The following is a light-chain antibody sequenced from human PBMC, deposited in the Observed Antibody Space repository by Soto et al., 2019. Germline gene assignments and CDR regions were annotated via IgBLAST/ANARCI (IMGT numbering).Light chain of an antibody. CDR2: DAS. CDR1: QDISNS. J-gene: IGKJ2*01. V-gene: IGKV1-33*01. Sequence: DIQMTQSPSSLSASVGDRVTITCQASQDISNSLNWYQQKPGKAPKLLMYDASTLEKGVPSRFSRRRSGTDFTFTINTLQPEDSATYYCQQFDHIHLYTLGQGTKFEIK. CDR3: QQFDHIHLYT.